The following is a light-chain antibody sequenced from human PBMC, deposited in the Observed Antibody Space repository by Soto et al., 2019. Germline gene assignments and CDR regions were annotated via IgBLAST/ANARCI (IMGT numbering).Light chain of an antibody. CDR2: END. CDR1: SSNIENNY. J-gene: IGLJ1*01. V-gene: IGLV1-51*02. Sequence: QSVLTQPPSVSAAPGQKVTISCSGSSSNIENNYVSWYRQLPGTAPKLLIYENDKRPSGIPDRFSGSKSGTSATLGITGLETGDDADYYCATWDRSLSGGVFGTGTKLTVL. CDR3: ATWDRSLSGGV.